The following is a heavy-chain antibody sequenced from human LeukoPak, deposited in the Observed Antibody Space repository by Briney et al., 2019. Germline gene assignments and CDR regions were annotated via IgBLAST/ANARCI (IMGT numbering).Heavy chain of an antibody. V-gene: IGHV5-10-1*01. D-gene: IGHD2-2*01. Sequence: GESLKISCKGSGYSFITHWINWVRQMPGKGLEWMGRIDPSDSYTNYSPSFQGHVTISADKSISTAYLQWSSLKASDTAMYYCAGTGYCSSTSCYSWFDPWGQGTLVTVSS. J-gene: IGHJ5*02. CDR3: AGTGYCSSTSCYSWFDP. CDR1: GYSFITHW. CDR2: IDPSDSYT.